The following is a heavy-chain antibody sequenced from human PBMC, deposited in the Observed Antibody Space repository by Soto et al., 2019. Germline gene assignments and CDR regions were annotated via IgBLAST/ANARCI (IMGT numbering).Heavy chain of an antibody. V-gene: IGHV4-59*01. CDR1: GGSITGYY. D-gene: IGHD1-26*01. CDR3: ARVATGSSFEVDL. Sequence: QVQLQESGPGLVKPSETLSLTCTVSGGSITGYYWNWIRQCPGKGLEWIGHSYYSGRTTYNPSLKSRVIISVDTSENQFSLKVTSVTAADTAVYYCARVATGSSFEVDLWGPGTLVTVSS. J-gene: IGHJ4*02. CDR2: SYYSGRT.